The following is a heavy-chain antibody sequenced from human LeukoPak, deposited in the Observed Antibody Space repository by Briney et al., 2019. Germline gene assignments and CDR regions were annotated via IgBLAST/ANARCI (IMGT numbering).Heavy chain of an antibody. CDR1: GFIFNNYA. CDR2: ISWNSGSI. CDR3: ARDSPNCSSTSCYIDY. J-gene: IGHJ4*02. Sequence: GRSLRLSCAGSGFIFNNYAMHWVRQPPGKGLEWVSGISWNSGSIDYADSVKGRFTISRDNSKNTLYLQMNSLRAEDTAVYYCARDSPNCSSTSCYIDYWGQGTLVTVSS. V-gene: IGHV3-9*01. D-gene: IGHD2-2*02.